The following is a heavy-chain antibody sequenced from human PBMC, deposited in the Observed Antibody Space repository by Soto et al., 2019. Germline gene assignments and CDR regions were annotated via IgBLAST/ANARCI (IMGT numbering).Heavy chain of an antibody. V-gene: IGHV3-30*18. CDR2: LSYDETKK. J-gene: IGHJ4*02. D-gene: IGHD2-15*01. CDR1: GFSLSSYA. Sequence: QVRLVESGGGVVQPGGSLRLSCATSGFSLSSYAMHWVRQAPGKGLEWVALLSYDETKKYYADSVKGRFTISRDTSKNTLFLKMKDVRVEARDVYDCAKDRRDGDFMHILVVDFWGQGAHVTVSS. CDR3: AKDRRDGDFMHILVVDF.